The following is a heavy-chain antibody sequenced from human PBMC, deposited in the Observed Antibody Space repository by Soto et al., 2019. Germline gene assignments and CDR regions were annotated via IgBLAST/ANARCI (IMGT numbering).Heavy chain of an antibody. CDR3: AKYRRIAVAGALHY. D-gene: IGHD6-19*01. J-gene: IGHJ4*02. Sequence: QVQLVESGGGVVQPGRSLRLSCATSGFTFGTYGMHWVRQTPGKGLEWVAVISFDGSNKYYADSVKGRFTISRDNSNDTLYLRMNSLRPDDTAVYYCAKYRRIAVAGALHYWGQGTLVTVSS. CDR2: ISFDGSNK. V-gene: IGHV3-30*18. CDR1: GFTFGTYG.